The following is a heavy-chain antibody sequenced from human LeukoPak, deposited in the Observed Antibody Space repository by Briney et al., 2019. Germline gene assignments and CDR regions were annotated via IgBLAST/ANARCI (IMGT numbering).Heavy chain of an antibody. V-gene: IGHV4-4*02. CDR1: GGSISSNNW. Sequence: SETLSLTCAVSGGSISSNNWWGWVRQPPGQGLGWIGEIYHSGSPNYNPSLKSRVTISVDKSRNHFSLNPSSVTAADTAVYYCARVNINNWHSCDYWGQGTLVTVSS. CDR2: IYHSGSP. CDR3: ARVNINNWHSCDY. D-gene: IGHD1-1*01. J-gene: IGHJ4*02.